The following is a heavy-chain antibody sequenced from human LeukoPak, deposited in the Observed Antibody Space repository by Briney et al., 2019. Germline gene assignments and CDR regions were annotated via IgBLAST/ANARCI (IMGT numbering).Heavy chain of an antibody. CDR3: ARLVAARHYYYYYMDV. D-gene: IGHD6-6*01. V-gene: IGHV4-4*07. CDR1: GGTISSYY. J-gene: IGHJ6*03. CDR2: IYTSGST. Sequence: SETLSLTCTVSGGTISSYYWSWIRQPAGKGLEWIGRIYTSGSTNYNPSLKSRVTISVDTSKSQVSLKLSSVTAADTAVYYCARLVAARHYYYYYMDVWGKGTTVTVSS.